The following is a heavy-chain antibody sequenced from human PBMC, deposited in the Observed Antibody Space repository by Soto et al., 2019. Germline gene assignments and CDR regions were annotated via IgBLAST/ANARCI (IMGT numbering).Heavy chain of an antibody. CDR2: IWYDGSNK. D-gene: IGHD6-19*01. J-gene: IGHJ6*02. CDR3: ATEVYSSGNYYYYGMHV. V-gene: IGHV3-33*01. CDR1: GFTFSSYG. Sequence: GGSLRLSCAASGFTFSSYGMHWVRQAPGKGLEWVAVIWYDGSNKYYADSVKGRFTISRDNSKNTLYLQMNSLRAEDTAVYYCATEVYSSGNYYYYGMHVWGQGTTLTVFS.